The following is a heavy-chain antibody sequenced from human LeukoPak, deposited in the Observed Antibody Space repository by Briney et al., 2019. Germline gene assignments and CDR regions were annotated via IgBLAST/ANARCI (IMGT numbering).Heavy chain of an antibody. CDR3: ARDLGGIVLMVYASNWFDP. Sequence: ASVKVSCKASGYTFTSYYMHLVRQAPGQGLEWMGKINPSGGSTSYAQKFQGRVTMTRDMSTSTVYMELSSLRSEDTAVYYCARDLGGIVLMVYASNWFDPWGQGTLVTVSS. D-gene: IGHD2-8*01. CDR2: INPSGGST. CDR1: GYTFTSYY. J-gene: IGHJ5*02. V-gene: IGHV1-46*01.